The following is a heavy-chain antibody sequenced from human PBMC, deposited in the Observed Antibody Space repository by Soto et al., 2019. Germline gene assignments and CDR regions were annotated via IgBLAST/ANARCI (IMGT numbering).Heavy chain of an antibody. CDR2: IKQDGSEK. CDR3: ARSTLTGVFIAAAGTMFDP. V-gene: IGHV3-7*05. J-gene: IGHJ5*02. Sequence: GGSLRLSCAASGFTFSIYWMRWVCQAPGKGLEGVANIKQDGSEKYYVDSVKGRFTISRDNAKNSLYLQMNSLRAEDTAVYYCARSTLTGVFIAAAGTMFDPSGQGTLVTVPS. CDR1: GFTFSIYW. D-gene: IGHD6-13*01.